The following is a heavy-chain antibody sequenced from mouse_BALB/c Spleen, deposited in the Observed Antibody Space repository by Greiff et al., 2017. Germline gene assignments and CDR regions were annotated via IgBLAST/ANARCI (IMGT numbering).Heavy chain of an antibody. CDR3: ARGLYYGSSYDWYFDV. CDR1: GFTFSSYA. J-gene: IGHJ1*01. D-gene: IGHD1-1*01. V-gene: IGHV5-6-5*01. CDR2: ISSGGST. Sequence: EVKVVESGGGLVKPGGSLKLSCAASGFTFSSYAMSWVRQTPEKRLEWVASISSGGSTYYPDSVKGRFTISRDNARNILYLQMSSLRSEDTAMYYCARGLYYGSSYDWYFDVWGAGTTVTVSS.